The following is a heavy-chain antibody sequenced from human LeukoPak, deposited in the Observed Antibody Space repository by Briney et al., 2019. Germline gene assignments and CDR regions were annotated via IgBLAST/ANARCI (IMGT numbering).Heavy chain of an antibody. CDR1: GGSISSYY. CDR2: IYYSGST. V-gene: IGHV4-59*01. Sequence: PSETLSLTCTVSGGSISSYYWRWIRQPPGKGLEWIGYIYYSGSTNYNPSLKSRVTISVDTSKNQFSLKLSSVTAADTAVYYCASLTEMATTRDDAFDIWGQGTMVTVSS. D-gene: IGHD5-24*01. J-gene: IGHJ3*02. CDR3: ASLTEMATTRDDAFDI.